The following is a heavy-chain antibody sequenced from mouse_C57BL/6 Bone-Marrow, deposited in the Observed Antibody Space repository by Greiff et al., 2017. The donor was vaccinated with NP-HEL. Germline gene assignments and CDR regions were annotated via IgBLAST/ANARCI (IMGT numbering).Heavy chain of an antibody. J-gene: IGHJ3*01. V-gene: IGHV5-6*02. CDR1: GFTFSSYG. D-gene: IGHD1-1*01. CDR3: ARRGGSSLSAY. CDR2: ISSGGSYT. Sequence: EVKLVESGGDLVKPGGSLKLSCAASGFTFSSYGMSWVRQTPDKRLEWVATISSGGSYTYYPDSVKGRFTISRDNAKNTLYLQMSSLKSEDTAMYYCARRGGSSLSAYWGQGTLVTVSA.